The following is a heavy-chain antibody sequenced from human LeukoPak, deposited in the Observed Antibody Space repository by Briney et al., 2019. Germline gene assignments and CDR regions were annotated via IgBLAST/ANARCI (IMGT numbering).Heavy chain of an antibody. V-gene: IGHV3-23*01. D-gene: IGHD1-26*01. CDR1: GFTFSSYG. J-gene: IGHJ5*02. CDR3: AKDYEPLVGVHRWGDWFDP. Sequence: GGSLRLSCAASGFTFSSYGMNWVRQAPGKGLEWVSGISGDAGRTYYADSVKGRFTIYRDNSKNTLYLQMNSLRAEDTAVYYCAKDYEPLVGVHRWGDWFDPWGQGTLVTVSS. CDR2: ISGDAGRT.